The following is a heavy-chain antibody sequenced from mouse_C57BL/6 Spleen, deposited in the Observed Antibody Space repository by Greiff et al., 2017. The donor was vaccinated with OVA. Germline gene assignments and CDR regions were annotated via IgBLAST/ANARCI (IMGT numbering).Heavy chain of an antibody. CDR3: ASGGGYFDY. V-gene: IGHV5-4*02. CDR2: ISSGGSYT. Sequence: EVKLMESGGGLVQPGGSLKLSCAASGFTFSDYYMYWVRQTPEKRLEWVATISSGGSYTYYPDSVKGRFTISRDNAKNTLYLQMSSLKSEDTAMYYCASGGGYFDYWGQGTTLTVSS. CDR1: GFTFSDYY. J-gene: IGHJ2*01.